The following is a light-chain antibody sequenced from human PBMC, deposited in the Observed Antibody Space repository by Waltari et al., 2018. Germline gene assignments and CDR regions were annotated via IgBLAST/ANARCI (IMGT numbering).Light chain of an antibody. CDR2: GVY. CDR3: CSYANSKWV. V-gene: IGLV2-11*01. J-gene: IGLJ3*02. CDR1: SSDVVGYYY. Sequence: QSVLTQPRSVSGSPGQSVAISCTGTSSDVVGYYYVSWYQQYPGKAPKVMLDGVYKRPSGVPDRFSGSKSGNTASLSISGLQAEDEADYYCCSYANSKWVFGGGTKLTVL.